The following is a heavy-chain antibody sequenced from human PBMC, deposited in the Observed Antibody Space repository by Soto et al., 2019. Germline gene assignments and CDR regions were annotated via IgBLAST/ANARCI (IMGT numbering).Heavy chain of an antibody. CDR2: ITSGSTYT. Sequence: EVQLVESGGGLVKPGGSLRLSCAASGFTFSDHSMNWVRQAPGKGLEWVSSITSGSTYTWYADSVKGRFTISRDNAKNSLFLQMNSLRAEDTAVYYCARLLARSGSDSPFLTGPFDSWGQGTLVTVSS. D-gene: IGHD5-12*01. CDR3: ARLLARSGSDSPFLTGPFDS. CDR1: GFTFSDHS. J-gene: IGHJ4*02. V-gene: IGHV3-21*01.